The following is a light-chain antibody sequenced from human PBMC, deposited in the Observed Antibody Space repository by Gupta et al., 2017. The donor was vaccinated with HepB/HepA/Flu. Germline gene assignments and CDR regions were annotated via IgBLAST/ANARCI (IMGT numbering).Light chain of an antibody. J-gene: IGKJ1*01. Sequence: EIGLTQSPATLALSPGERVTLSCRASQNIRTSLAWYQHKPGLAPRLLIYDVSNRATGVPARFAGSGSGTDFTLAISSLEPEDFAVYYCQQRSKWPRTFGQGTRVEI. CDR2: DVS. CDR3: QQRSKWPRT. CDR1: QNIRTS. V-gene: IGKV3-11*01.